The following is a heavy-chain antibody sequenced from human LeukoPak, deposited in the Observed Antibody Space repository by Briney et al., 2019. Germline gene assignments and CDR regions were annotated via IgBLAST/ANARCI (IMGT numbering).Heavy chain of an antibody. V-gene: IGHV3-7*03. CDR3: ATFLWELLDISFDY. CDR1: GFTFSSYW. D-gene: IGHD1-26*01. J-gene: IGHJ4*02. CDR2: IKQDGSEK. Sequence: PGGSLRLSCAASGFTFSSYWMSWVRQAPGKGLEWVANIKQDGSEKYYVDSVKGRFTISRDNAKNSLYLQMNSLRAEDTAVYYCATFLWELLDISFDYWGQGTLVTVSS.